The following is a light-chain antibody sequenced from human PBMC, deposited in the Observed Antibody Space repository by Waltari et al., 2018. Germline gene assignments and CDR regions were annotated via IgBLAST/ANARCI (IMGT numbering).Light chain of an antibody. Sequence: DIVMTQSPLSLPVTPGEPASISCRSSQSLLHSNGYNYLDWYLQKPGQPPQVLIYLASYRASGVPDRFSGSGSGTEFTLKISRVEAEDVGVYYCMQARQTPWTFGQGTKVEIK. CDR2: LAS. V-gene: IGKV2-28*01. CDR1: QSLLHSNGYNY. CDR3: MQARQTPWT. J-gene: IGKJ1*01.